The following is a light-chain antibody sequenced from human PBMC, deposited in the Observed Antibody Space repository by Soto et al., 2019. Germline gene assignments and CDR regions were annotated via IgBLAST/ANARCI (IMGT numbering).Light chain of an antibody. J-gene: IGKJ1*01. CDR2: GAS. CDR1: QSVSSN. CDR3: QKYNKWSPWT. V-gene: IGKV3-15*01. Sequence: EIVMTQSPATLSFSPGERATLSCRASQSVSSNLAWYQQKPGQAPRLLIYGASTRATGIPARFSGSGSGTEFTLTISSLQSEALTFYYCQKYNKWSPWT.